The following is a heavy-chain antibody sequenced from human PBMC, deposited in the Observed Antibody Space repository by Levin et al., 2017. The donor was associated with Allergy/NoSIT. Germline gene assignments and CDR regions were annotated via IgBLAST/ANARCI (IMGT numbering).Heavy chain of an antibody. V-gene: IGHV3-48*02. CDR3: ARDRYYGSGNYFDI. D-gene: IGHD3-10*01. CDR1: GFTFRSYS. CDR2: ISSSSSTI. J-gene: IGHJ4*02. Sequence: GESLKISCVASGFTFRSYSMNWVRQAPGKGLEWVSYISSSSSTIYYADSMKGRFTVSRDNAENSLYLQMNSLRDEDTAVYYCARDRYYGSGNYFDIWGQGTLVTVSS.